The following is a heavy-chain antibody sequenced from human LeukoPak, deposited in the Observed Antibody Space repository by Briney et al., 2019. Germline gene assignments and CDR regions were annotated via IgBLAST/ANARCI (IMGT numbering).Heavy chain of an antibody. CDR2: IYTSGST. CDR3: ARGSGPDYYYGMDV. D-gene: IGHD6-19*01. J-gene: IGHJ6*02. Sequence: SETLSLTCTVSGGSISSYYWSWIRQPAGKGLEWIGRIYTSGSTNYHPSLNSRVTMSVDTSKSQFSLKLSSVTAADTAVYYCARGSGPDYYYGMDVWGQGTTVTVSS. V-gene: IGHV4-4*07. CDR1: GGSISSYY.